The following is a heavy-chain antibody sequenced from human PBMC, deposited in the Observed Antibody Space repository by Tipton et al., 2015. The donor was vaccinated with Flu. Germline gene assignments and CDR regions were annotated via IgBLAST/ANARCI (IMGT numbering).Heavy chain of an antibody. D-gene: IGHD6-13*01. Sequence: TLSLTCAVSGGSISSSNWWSWVRQPPGKGLEWIGEIYHSGSTNYNPSLKSRVTISVDKSKNQFSLKLSSVTAADTAVYYCVSWLSSSWYSSYFDYWGQGTLVTVSS. J-gene: IGHJ4*02. V-gene: IGHV4-4*02. CDR1: GGSISSSNW. CDR2: IYHSGST. CDR3: VSWLSSSWYSSYFDY.